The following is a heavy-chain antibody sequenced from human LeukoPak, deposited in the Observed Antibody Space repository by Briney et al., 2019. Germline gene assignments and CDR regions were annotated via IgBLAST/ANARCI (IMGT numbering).Heavy chain of an antibody. D-gene: IGHD3-22*01. J-gene: IGHJ4*02. Sequence: GGSLRLSCAASGFIFDDYDLNWVRQAPGKGLEWVSGISWNGRNTAYAESLKGRFTISRDNAKNSLYLQMNSLRAEDTAFYYCARVQQYDKFDYWGQGTLVTVSS. V-gene: IGHV3-20*04. CDR3: ARVQQYDKFDY. CDR1: GFIFDDYD. CDR2: ISWNGRNT.